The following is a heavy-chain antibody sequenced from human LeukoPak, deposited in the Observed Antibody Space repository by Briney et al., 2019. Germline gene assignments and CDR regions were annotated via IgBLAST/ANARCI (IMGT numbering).Heavy chain of an antibody. CDR3: ARTDYGDYVDY. D-gene: IGHD4-17*01. J-gene: IGHJ4*02. V-gene: IGHV4-38-2*01. CDR1: GYSISSGCY. CDR2: IYHSGST. Sequence: PSETLSLTCAVSGYSISSGCYWGWIRQPPGKGLEWIGSIYHSGSTNYNPSLKSRVTISVDTSKNQFSLKLSSVTAADTAVYYCARTDYGDYVDYWGQGTLVTVSS.